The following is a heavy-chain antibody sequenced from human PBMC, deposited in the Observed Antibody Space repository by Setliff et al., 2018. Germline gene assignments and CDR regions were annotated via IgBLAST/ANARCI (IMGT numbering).Heavy chain of an antibody. V-gene: IGHV3-48*01. Sequence: WGSLRLSCAASGFTFSSYSMNWVRQAPGKGLEWVSYISSSSSTIYYADSVKGRFTISRDNAKNSLSLQMNSLRAEDTVVFYCARDPNSGSYWNYYYYTDVWGKGTTVTVSS. CDR2: ISSSSSTI. CDR3: ARDPNSGSYWNYYYYTDV. J-gene: IGHJ6*03. CDR1: GFTFSSYS. D-gene: IGHD1-26*01.